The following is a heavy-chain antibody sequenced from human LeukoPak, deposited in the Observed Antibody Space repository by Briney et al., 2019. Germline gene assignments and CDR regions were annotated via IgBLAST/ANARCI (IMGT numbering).Heavy chain of an antibody. CDR1: GGSISSSSYY. J-gene: IGHJ4*02. CDR3: ASRSNYRSYYFDY. D-gene: IGHD4-11*01. V-gene: IGHV4-39*01. CDR2: IYYSGST. Sequence: SETLSLTCTVSGGSISSSSYYWGWIRQPPGKWLEWIGSIYYSGSTYYNPSLKSRVTISVDTSKNQFSLKLSSVTAADTAVYYCASRSNYRSYYFDYWGQGTLVTVSS.